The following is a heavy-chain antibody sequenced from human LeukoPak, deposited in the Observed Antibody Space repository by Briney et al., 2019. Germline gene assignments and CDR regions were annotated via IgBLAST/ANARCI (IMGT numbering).Heavy chain of an antibody. V-gene: IGHV3-30*02. J-gene: IGHJ3*02. CDR3: ARRRRQLGDSFDI. CDR1: GFTFSSYA. Sequence: PGGSLRLSCAASGFTFSSYAMHWVRQPPGKGLEWVTLIQRDGSNQYYADSVKGRFTISRDNSKNTLYLQMNSLRAEDTAVYYCARRRRQLGDSFDIWGQGTMVTVSS. D-gene: IGHD1-1*01. CDR2: IQRDGSNQ.